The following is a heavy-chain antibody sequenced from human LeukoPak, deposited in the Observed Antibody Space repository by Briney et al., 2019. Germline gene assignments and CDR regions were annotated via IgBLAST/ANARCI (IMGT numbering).Heavy chain of an antibody. CDR1: GYTLTELS. CDR3: ATVGGYDGRLSGYYYYMDV. CDR2: FDPEDGET. J-gene: IGHJ6*03. V-gene: IGHV1-24*01. D-gene: IGHD5-12*01. Sequence: ASVTVSCTVSGYTLTELSMHWVRQAPGKGLEWMGGFDPEDGETIYAQKFQGRVTMTEDTSTDTAYMELSSLRSEDTAVYYCATVGGYDGRLSGYYYYMDVGGKGTTVTVSS.